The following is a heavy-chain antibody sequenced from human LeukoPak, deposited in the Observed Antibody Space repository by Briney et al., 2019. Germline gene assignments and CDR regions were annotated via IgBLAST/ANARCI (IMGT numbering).Heavy chain of an antibody. CDR3: AKDGALGYDFWSGYTDYYYYYGMDV. Sequence: PGGSLRLSCAASGFTFSSYGMHWVRQAPGKGLEWVAVISYDGSNKYYADSVKGRFTISRDNSKNTLYLQMNSLRAEDTAVYYCAKDGALGYDFWSGYTDYYYYYGMDVWGQGTTVTVSS. V-gene: IGHV3-30*18. D-gene: IGHD3-3*01. CDR2: ISYDGSNK. J-gene: IGHJ6*02. CDR1: GFTFSSYG.